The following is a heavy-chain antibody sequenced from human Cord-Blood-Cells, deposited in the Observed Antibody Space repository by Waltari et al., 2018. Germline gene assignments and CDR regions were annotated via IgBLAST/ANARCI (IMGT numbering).Heavy chain of an antibody. CDR1: GFTFSSYG. V-gene: IGHV3-30*18. CDR3: AKGLQYQLPKYFQH. D-gene: IGHD2-2*01. CDR2: ISYDGSNK. Sequence: QVQLVESGGGVVQPGRSLRLSCAASGFTFSSYGMHWVRQAAGQGLEWVAVISYDGSNKCYADAVKGRITSSRDNSKMTLYLEVNGLRAEDTAMYYCAKGLQYQLPKYFQHWGQGTLVTVSS. J-gene: IGHJ1*01.